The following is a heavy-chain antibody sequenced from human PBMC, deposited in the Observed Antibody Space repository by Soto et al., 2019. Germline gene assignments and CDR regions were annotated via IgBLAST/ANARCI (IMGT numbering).Heavy chain of an antibody. CDR3: ARDQSPGIAVAAPNWSAFDI. V-gene: IGHV3-30-3*01. CDR1: GFTFSSYA. D-gene: IGHD6-19*01. J-gene: IGHJ3*02. CDR2: LSYDGSNK. Sequence: QVQLVESGGGVVQPGRSLRLSCAASGFTFSSYAMHWVRQAPGKGLEWVAVLSYDGSNKYYADSVKGRFTISRDNSKNTLYLQMNSLRAEDTAVYYCARDQSPGIAVAAPNWSAFDIWGQGTMVTVSS.